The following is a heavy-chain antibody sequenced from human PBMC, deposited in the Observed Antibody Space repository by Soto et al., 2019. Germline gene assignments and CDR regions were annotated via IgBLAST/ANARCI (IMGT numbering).Heavy chain of an antibody. Sequence: SETLSLTCTVSGGSVSSGSYYWSWIRQPPGKGLEWIGYIYYSGSTNYNPSLKSRVTISVDTSKNQFSLKLSSVTAADTAVYYCAREMSVRGETTVTTRWFDSWGQGTLVTVSS. J-gene: IGHJ5*01. CDR1: GGSVSSGSYY. CDR2: IYYSGST. V-gene: IGHV4-61*01. D-gene: IGHD4-17*01. CDR3: AREMSVRGETTVTTRWFDS.